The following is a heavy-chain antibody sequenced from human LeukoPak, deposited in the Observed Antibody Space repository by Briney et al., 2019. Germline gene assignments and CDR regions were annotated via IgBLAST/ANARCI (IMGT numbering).Heavy chain of an antibody. D-gene: IGHD2-15*01. CDR1: GYTFTGYY. CDR2: INPNSGGT. Sequence: ASVKVSCKASGYTFTGYYMHWVQQAPGQGLERMGRINPNSGGTNYAQKFQGRVTMTRDTSISTAYMELSRLRSDDTAVYYCARVSCSGGSCLIDYWGQGTLVTVSS. CDR3: ARVSCSGGSCLIDY. V-gene: IGHV1-2*06. J-gene: IGHJ4*02.